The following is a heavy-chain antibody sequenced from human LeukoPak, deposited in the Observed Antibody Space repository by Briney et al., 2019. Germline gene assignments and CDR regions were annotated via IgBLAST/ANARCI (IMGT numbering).Heavy chain of an antibody. CDR1: GGTFSSYA. CDR3: ASQRYSYGVYDAFDI. D-gene: IGHD5-18*01. J-gene: IGHJ3*02. Sequence: ASVKVSCKASGGTFSSYAISWVRQAPGQGLEWMGRIIPIFGTANYAQKFQGRVTITTDESTSTAYMELSSLSSEDTAVYYCASQRYSYGVYDAFDIWGQGTMVTVSS. V-gene: IGHV1-69*05. CDR2: IIPIFGTA.